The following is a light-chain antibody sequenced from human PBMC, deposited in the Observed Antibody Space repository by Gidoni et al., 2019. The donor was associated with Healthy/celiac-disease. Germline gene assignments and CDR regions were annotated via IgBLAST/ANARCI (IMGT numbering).Light chain of an antibody. CDR3: CSYAGSSTLVV. CDR1: RSDVGIYNL. CDR2: EVS. J-gene: IGLJ2*01. Sequence: SALTPPASVSGSPGTSITISCTGTRSDVGIYNLVSWYQQHPGKAPKLMIYEVSKRPSGVSNRFSGSKSGNTASLTISGLQAEDEADYYCCSYAGSSTLVVFGGGTKLTVL. V-gene: IGLV2-23*02.